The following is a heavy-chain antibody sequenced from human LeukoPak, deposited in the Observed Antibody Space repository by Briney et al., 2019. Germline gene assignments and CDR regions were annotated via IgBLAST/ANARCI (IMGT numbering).Heavy chain of an antibody. D-gene: IGHD2-21*02. CDR3: AREHIMVVTAIRAFDI. CDR1: GFTFSSYS. Sequence: GGSLRLSCAASGFTFSSYSMNWVRQAPGKGLEWVSSISSSSSYIYYADSVKGRFTISRDNAKNSLYLQMNSLRAEDTAVYYCAREHIMVVTAIRAFDIWGQGTMVTVSS. J-gene: IGHJ3*02. V-gene: IGHV3-21*01. CDR2: ISSSSSYI.